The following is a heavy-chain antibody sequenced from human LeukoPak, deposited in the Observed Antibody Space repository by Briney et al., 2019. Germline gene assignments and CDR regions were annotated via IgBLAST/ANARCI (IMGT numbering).Heavy chain of an antibody. CDR2: IRYDGSNK. J-gene: IGHJ4*02. D-gene: IGHD6-13*01. Sequence: GGSLRLSCAASGFTFSSYGMHWVRQAPGKGLEWVAFIRYDGSNKYYADSVKGRFTISRDNSKNTLYLQMNSLRAEDTAVYYCARDSSSWYPLFDYWGQGTLVTVSS. V-gene: IGHV3-30*02. CDR1: GFTFSSYG. CDR3: ARDSSSWYPLFDY.